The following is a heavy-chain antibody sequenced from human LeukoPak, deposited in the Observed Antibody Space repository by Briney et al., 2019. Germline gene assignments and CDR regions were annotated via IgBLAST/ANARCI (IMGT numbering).Heavy chain of an antibody. D-gene: IGHD3-10*01. CDR3: ARDGANKVRGVHYYYMDV. CDR2: INPNSGGT. Sequence: ASVKVSCKASGYTFTGYYMHWVRQAPGQGVEWMGRINPNSGGTNYAQKFQGRVTMTRDTSIGTAYMELSSLRSDDTAVYHCARDGANKVRGVHYYYMDVWGKGTTVTVSS. J-gene: IGHJ6*03. V-gene: IGHV1-2*06. CDR1: GYTFTGYY.